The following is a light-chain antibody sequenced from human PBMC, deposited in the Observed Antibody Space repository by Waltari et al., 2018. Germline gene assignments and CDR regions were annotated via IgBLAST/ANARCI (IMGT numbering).Light chain of an antibody. Sequence: DVVMTQSPLSLPVTLGQPASISCRSSQSLVHSDGNTYLNWFQQRPGQAPRRLIYKVANRASGVPDRVSGSGSGTDFTLKISRVEAEDVGVYYGMQGTHWPPYTFGQGTKLEIK. CDR1: QSLVHSDGNTY. CDR3: MQGTHWPPYT. CDR2: KVA. J-gene: IGKJ2*01. V-gene: IGKV2-30*02.